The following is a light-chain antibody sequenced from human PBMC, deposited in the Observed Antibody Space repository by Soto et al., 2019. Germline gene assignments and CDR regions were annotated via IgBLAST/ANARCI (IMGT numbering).Light chain of an antibody. CDR2: DAS. V-gene: IGKV1-5*01. Sequence: DMQMTQSPSFLSASVGDRVTITCRASQSISSWLAWYQQKPGKAPKLLIYDASSLESGVPSRFSGSGSGTEFTLTISSLQPDDFATYYCQQYNSYSWTFGQGTKVDIK. CDR1: QSISSW. J-gene: IGKJ1*01. CDR3: QQYNSYSWT.